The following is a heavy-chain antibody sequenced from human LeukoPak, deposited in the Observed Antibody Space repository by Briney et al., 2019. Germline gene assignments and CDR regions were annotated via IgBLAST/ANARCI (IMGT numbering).Heavy chain of an antibody. J-gene: IGHJ6*02. CDR2: ISYDGSNK. CDR3: AEDGPHYYGSGSYYNYFYGMDV. D-gene: IGHD3-10*01. CDR1: EFTFSSYG. V-gene: IGHV3-30*18. Sequence: PERSLRLSCAASEFTFSSYGMHWVRQAPGKGLEWVAVISYDGSNKYYADSVKGRFTISRDNSKNTLYLQMNSLRAEDTGVYYCAEDGPHYYGSGSYYNYFYGMDVWGQGTTVTVSS.